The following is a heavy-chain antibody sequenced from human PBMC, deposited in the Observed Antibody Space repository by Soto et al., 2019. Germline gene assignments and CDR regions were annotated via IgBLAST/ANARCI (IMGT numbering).Heavy chain of an antibody. CDR1: GDSVSSNSAA. D-gene: IGHD6-19*01. CDR3: ARDRLAVAGNYYYYYYGMDV. Sequence: SQTLSLTCAISGDSVSSNSAAWNWIRQSPSRGLEWLGRTYYRSKWYNDYAVSVKSRITINPDTSKNQFSLQLNSVTPEDTAVYYCARDRLAVAGNYYYYYYGMDVWGQGTTVTAP. CDR2: TYYRSKWYN. J-gene: IGHJ6*02. V-gene: IGHV6-1*01.